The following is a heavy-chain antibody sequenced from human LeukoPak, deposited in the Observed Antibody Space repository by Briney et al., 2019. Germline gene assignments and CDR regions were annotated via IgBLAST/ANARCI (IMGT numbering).Heavy chain of an antibody. CDR1: GGSISSYY. CDR2: IYTSGST. V-gene: IGHV4-4*07. J-gene: IGHJ4*02. Sequence: PSETLSLTSTVSGGSISSYYWSWIRQPAGKGLEWIGRIYTSGSTNYNPSLKSRVIMSLDTSRSQFSLKLSSVTAADTAVYYCAREQRDTAMSRGLDYWGQGTLVTVSS. CDR3: AREQRDTAMSRGLDY. D-gene: IGHD5-18*01.